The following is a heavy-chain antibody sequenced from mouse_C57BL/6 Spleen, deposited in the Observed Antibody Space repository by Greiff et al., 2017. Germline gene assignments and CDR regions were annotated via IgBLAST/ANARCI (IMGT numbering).Heavy chain of an antibody. V-gene: IGHV1-42*01. Sequence: VQLQQSGPELVKPGASVKISCKASGYSFTGYYMNWVKQSPEKSLEWIGGINPSTGGTTYNQKFKAKATLTVDKSSSTAYMQLKSLTSEDSAVYYCARGGDYDTYAMDYWGQGTSVTVSS. CDR3: ARGGDYDTYAMDY. CDR1: GYSFTGYY. CDR2: INPSTGGT. J-gene: IGHJ4*01. D-gene: IGHD2-4*01.